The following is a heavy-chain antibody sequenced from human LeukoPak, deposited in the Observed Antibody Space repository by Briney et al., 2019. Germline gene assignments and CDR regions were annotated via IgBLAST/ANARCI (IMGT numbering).Heavy chain of an antibody. J-gene: IGHJ4*02. Sequence: ASVKVSCKASGYTFTGYYMHWVRPAPGQGLEWMGWINPNSGGTNYAQKFQGRVTMTRDTSISTAYMELSRLRSDDTAVYYCARTYSSGWYWNYWGQGTLVTVSS. CDR3: ARTYSSGWYWNY. CDR1: GYTFTGYY. D-gene: IGHD6-19*01. V-gene: IGHV1-2*02. CDR2: INPNSGGT.